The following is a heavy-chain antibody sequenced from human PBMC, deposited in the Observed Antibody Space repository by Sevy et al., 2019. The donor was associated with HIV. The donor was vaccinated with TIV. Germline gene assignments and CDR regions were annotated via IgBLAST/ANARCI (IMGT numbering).Heavy chain of an antibody. Sequence: GGSLRLSCAASGFTFSSYAMSWVRQAPGKGLEWVSAISGSGYLTYYTDSVKGRFTISRDNSKNRLYLQMKSLRAEDTAVYYCAKEGGGYYYDSSGLFDYWGQGTLVTVSS. CDR1: GFTFSSYA. CDR2: ISGSGYLT. CDR3: AKEGGGYYYDSSGLFDY. V-gene: IGHV3-23*01. J-gene: IGHJ4*02. D-gene: IGHD3-22*01.